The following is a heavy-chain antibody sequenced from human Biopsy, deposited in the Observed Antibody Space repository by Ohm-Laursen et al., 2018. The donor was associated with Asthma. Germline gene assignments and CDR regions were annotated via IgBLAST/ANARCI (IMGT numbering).Heavy chain of an antibody. D-gene: IGHD3-10*01. Sequence: SLRLSCAASGFAVSRDYMFWVRQAPGKGLEWVSGISWNSGTIGYADSVKGRFTISRDNAKNSLYLQMNSLGPEDTAVCYCARDMGAGPNQPPSGSGSSHLYGMDVWGQGTTVTVSS. J-gene: IGHJ6*02. CDR3: ARDMGAGPNQPPSGSGSSHLYGMDV. V-gene: IGHV3-9*01. CDR1: GFAVSRDY. CDR2: ISWNSGTI.